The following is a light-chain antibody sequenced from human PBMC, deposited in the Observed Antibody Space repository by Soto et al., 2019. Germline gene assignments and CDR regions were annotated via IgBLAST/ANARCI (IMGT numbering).Light chain of an antibody. CDR1: SSDVGGYNY. J-gene: IGLJ1*01. Sequence: QSALTQPRSVSGSPGQSVTISCTGTSSDVGGYNYVSWYQQHPGKAPKLMIYDVGKRPSGVPDRFSGSKSGNTASLTVSGLQADDEAHYYCSSYAGSNNLVFGTGTKVTV. V-gene: IGLV2-11*01. CDR3: SSYAGSNNLV. CDR2: DVG.